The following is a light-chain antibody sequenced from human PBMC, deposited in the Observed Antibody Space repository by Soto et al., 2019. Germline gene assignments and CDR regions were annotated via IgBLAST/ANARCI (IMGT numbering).Light chain of an antibody. CDR1: QGIRND. V-gene: IGKV1-17*01. J-gene: IGKJ1*01. CDR2: GAS. CDR3: LLHGGCPST. Sequence: DLQMTQSPSSLSASVGDRVTITCRASQGIRNDLSWYQQKPGKAPKLLICGASILQNGGPPRFNGRGSGTDFPLTISSRQPEDFATYYCLLHGGCPSTFSQGTLAQIK.